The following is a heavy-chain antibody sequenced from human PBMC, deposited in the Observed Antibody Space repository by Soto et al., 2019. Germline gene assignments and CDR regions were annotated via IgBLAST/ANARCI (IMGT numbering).Heavy chain of an antibody. V-gene: IGHV1-69*08. CDR2: IIPILGIA. CDR3: ARDRYSGSGAYGMDV. CDR1: GGTFSSYT. D-gene: IGHD3-10*01. Sequence: QVQLVQSGAEVKKPGSSVKVSCKASGGTFSSYTISWVRQATGQGLEWMGRIIPILGIAYYAQKLQGRVTITADKSTSTAYMELRSLISENTAVYYGARDRYSGSGAYGMDVWGQGTTVTVSS. J-gene: IGHJ6*02.